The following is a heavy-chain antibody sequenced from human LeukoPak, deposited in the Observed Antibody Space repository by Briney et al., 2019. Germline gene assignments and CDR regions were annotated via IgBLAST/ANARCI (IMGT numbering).Heavy chain of an antibody. D-gene: IGHD3-16*02. Sequence: SETLSLTFTVSGGSISSYYWSWIRQPPGKGLEWVGYIYYSGSTNYNPSLKSRVTISVDTSKNQFSLKLSSVTAADTAVYYCARHRLGVWGSYRSYFDYWGQGTLVTVSS. CDR3: ARHRLGVWGSYRSYFDY. CDR1: GGSISSYY. V-gene: IGHV4-59*08. CDR2: IYYSGST. J-gene: IGHJ4*02.